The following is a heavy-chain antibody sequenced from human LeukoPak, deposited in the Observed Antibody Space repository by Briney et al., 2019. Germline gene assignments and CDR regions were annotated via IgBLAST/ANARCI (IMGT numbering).Heavy chain of an antibody. V-gene: IGHV3-23*01. Sequence: GGSLRLSCAASRFIFSSFAMSWVRQAPGKGLEWVSGISAGGGSTYYADSVKGRFTISRDNSKNTLYLQMNSLRAEDTAVYYCARDPQGIAAAGNDYWGQGTLVTVSS. CDR3: ARDPQGIAAAGNDY. CDR1: RFIFSSFA. J-gene: IGHJ4*02. D-gene: IGHD6-13*01. CDR2: ISAGGGST.